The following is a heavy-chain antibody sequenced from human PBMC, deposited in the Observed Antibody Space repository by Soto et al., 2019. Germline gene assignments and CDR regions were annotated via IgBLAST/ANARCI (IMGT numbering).Heavy chain of an antibody. J-gene: IGHJ4*02. Sequence: SETLSLTCTVSGGSVNSYYWSWIRQPPGKGLEWIGYIFYSGSTKANPSLKSRVTMSVDMSKNQFSLRLTSVTAADTAVYYCARVFPSYCGGDCSYFDSWGQGTLVTVSS. CDR3: ARVFPSYCGGDCSYFDS. V-gene: IGHV4-59*02. CDR1: GGSVNSYY. CDR2: IFYSGST. D-gene: IGHD2-21*02.